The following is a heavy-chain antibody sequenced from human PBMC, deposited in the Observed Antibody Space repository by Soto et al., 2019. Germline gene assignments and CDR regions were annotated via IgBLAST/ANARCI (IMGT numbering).Heavy chain of an antibody. CDR3: ARGDDYGGNSDQSWFDP. CDR1: GGSVSSGSYY. V-gene: IGHV4-31*03. Sequence: TSETLSLTCTVSGGSVSSGSYYWSWIRQHPGKGLEWIGYIYYSGSTYYNPSLKSRVTISVDTSKNQFSLKLSSVTAADTAVYYCARGDDYGGNSDQSWFDPWGQGTLVTVSS. CDR2: IYYSGST. D-gene: IGHD4-17*01. J-gene: IGHJ5*02.